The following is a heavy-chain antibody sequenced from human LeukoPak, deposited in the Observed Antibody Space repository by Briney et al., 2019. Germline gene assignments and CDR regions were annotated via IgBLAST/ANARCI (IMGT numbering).Heavy chain of an antibody. Sequence: GGTLRLSCAASGFTFSSYGMSWVRQAPGKGLEWVSAISGSGGSTYYADPVKGRFTISRDNAKNTLYLQMNGLRADDTAAYYCARGLSGYKNSLDYWGQGAPVTVSS. V-gene: IGHV3-23*01. CDR3: ARGLSGYKNSLDY. D-gene: IGHD5-12*01. CDR2: ISGSGGST. J-gene: IGHJ4*02. CDR1: GFTFSSYG.